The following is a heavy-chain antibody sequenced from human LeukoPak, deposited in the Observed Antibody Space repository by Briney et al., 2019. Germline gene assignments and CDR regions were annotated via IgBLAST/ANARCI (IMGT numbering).Heavy chain of an antibody. D-gene: IGHD2-21*02. CDR3: ASGYCGGACQLGGVDM. Sequence: SETLSLTCAVYGGSFSGYYWSWIRQPPGKGLEWIGEINHSGSTNYNPSLKSRVTISLDTSGNQFSLKLSSVTAADTAVYYCASGYCGGACQLGGVDMWGQGTMVTVSS. CDR1: GGSFSGYY. CDR2: INHSGST. V-gene: IGHV4-34*01. J-gene: IGHJ3*02.